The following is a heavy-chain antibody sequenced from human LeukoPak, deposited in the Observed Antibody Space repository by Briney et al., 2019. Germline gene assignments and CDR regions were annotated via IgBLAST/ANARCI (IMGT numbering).Heavy chain of an antibody. Sequence: SETLSHTCTVSGGSISRSSDYWGWIRQPPGKGLEWIATNYHRGTTYYNPSLKSRITISVDTSKNQFSLNLTSVIAADTAVYYCVGGRAFDVWGQGTMVTVSS. CDR3: VGGRAFDV. D-gene: IGHD3-16*01. V-gene: IGHV4-39*01. CDR2: NYHRGTT. J-gene: IGHJ3*01. CDR1: GGSISRSSDY.